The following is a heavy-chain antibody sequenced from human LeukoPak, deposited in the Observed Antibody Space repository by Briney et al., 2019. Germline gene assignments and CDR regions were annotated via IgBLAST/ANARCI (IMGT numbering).Heavy chain of an antibody. D-gene: IGHD6-19*01. CDR3: ARASGYTSGWYDDAFDI. CDR2: ISSSSSYI. J-gene: IGHJ3*02. Sequence: PGGSLRLSCAASGLTFSSYSMNWVRQAPGKGLEWVSSISSSSSYIYYADSVKGRFTISRDNAKNSLYLQMNSLRAEDTAVYYCARASGYTSGWYDDAFDIWGQGTMVTVSS. V-gene: IGHV3-21*01. CDR1: GLTFSSYS.